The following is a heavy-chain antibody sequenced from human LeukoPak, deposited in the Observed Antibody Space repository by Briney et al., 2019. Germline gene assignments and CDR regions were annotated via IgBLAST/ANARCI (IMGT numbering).Heavy chain of an antibody. CDR1: GGSISSYY. J-gene: IGHJ5*02. D-gene: IGHD3-22*01. CDR2: IYYSGST. V-gene: IGHV4-59*08. CDR3: ARQGGYCDSSAGLFDP. Sequence: SETLSLTWTVSGGSISSYYWSWIRQPPGKGLEWIGYIYYSGSTNYNPSLKSRVTISVDTSKNQFSLKLSSVTAADTAVYYCARQGGYCDSSAGLFDPWGQGTLVTVSS.